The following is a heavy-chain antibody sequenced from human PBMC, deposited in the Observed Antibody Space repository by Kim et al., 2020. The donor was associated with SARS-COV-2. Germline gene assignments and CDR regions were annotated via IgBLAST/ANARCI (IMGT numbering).Heavy chain of an antibody. CDR1: GDTFINYS. CDR2: IIPMFGMT. D-gene: IGHD2-21*02. CDR3: ASVHCGGDCYALKYFDI. V-gene: IGHV1-69*13. J-gene: IGHJ2*01. Sequence: SVKVSCKASGDTFINYSFNWVRQAPGQGLEWMGGIIPMFGMTNYAQRFQGRVSITADASTSTAYMELSSLTSEDTAVYFCASVHCGGDCYALKYFDIWG.